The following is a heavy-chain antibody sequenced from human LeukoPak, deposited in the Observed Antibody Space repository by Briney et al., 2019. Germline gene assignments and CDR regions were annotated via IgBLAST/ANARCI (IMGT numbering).Heavy chain of an antibody. D-gene: IGHD4-17*01. V-gene: IGHV3-48*04. CDR3: ARDTVFDY. Sequence: PGGSLRLSCAASGFTVSSNYMNWVRQAPGKGLEWVSYISRSSDTIYYADSVKGRFTISRDNAKNSLYLQMNSLRAEDTAVYYCARDTVFDYWGQGTLVTVSS. J-gene: IGHJ4*02. CDR1: GFTVSSNY. CDR2: ISRSSDTI.